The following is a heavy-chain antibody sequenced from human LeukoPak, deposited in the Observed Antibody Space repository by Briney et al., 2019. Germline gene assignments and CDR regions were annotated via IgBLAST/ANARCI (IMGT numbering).Heavy chain of an antibody. CDR1: GGSVGSDY. V-gene: IGHV4-59*08. D-gene: IGHD6-13*01. CDR3: ARHGSSYSFDF. J-gene: IGHJ4*02. Sequence: PSETLSLSCTVSGGSVGSDYWSWIRQSPGKGLEWIVYIYYGGSANYNPPLKSRATISLDRSKNQSSLKLSSLTAADTAVYYCARHGSSYSFDFWGQGTLVTVSS. CDR2: IYYGGSA.